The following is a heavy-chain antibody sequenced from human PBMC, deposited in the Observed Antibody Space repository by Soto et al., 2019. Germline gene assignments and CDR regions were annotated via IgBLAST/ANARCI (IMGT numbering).Heavy chain of an antibody. D-gene: IGHD2-15*01. V-gene: IGHV4-30-4*01. Sequence: QVQLQESGPGLVKPSQTLSLTCSVSGGSISSGDYYWSWIRQPPGKVLEWIGYIFYSGTTYYKPSLESRLTISVYTSKNHFSLPLSSVAAADTAVYYCARAFSSRGSCSTFHYWGQGTRVTVSS. CDR1: GGSISSGDYY. CDR2: IFYSGTT. CDR3: ARAFSSRGSCSTFHY. J-gene: IGHJ4*02.